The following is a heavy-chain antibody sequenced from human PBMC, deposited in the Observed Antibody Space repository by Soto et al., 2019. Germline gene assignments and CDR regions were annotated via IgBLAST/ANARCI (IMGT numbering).Heavy chain of an antibody. D-gene: IGHD3-10*01. V-gene: IGHV1-69*12. CDR2: IIPIDATV. Sequence: QVQLVQSGAEVKKPGSSVKVSCKASGGTFSNFALISWVRQAPGQGLEWMGGIIPIDATVTYAQKFQGRITLTADESTTTAYMDLVSLSSEDTAVYYCARELLGFGYTYGDVWGQGTTVTVSS. CDR1: GGTFSNFA. CDR3: ARELLGFGYTYGDV. J-gene: IGHJ6*01.